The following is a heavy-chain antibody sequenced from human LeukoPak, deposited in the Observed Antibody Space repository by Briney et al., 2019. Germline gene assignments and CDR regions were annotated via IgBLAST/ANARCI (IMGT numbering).Heavy chain of an antibody. CDR1: GGSISGYF. Sequence: SETLSLTCTVSGGSISGYFWSWIRQPPGKGLEWIGYIYYSGSTYYNPSLKSRVTISVDTSKNQFSLKLSSVTAADTAVYYCARDLRVRGVIHYYYYGMDVWGKGTTVTVSS. D-gene: IGHD3-10*01. V-gene: IGHV4-30-4*08. J-gene: IGHJ6*04. CDR3: ARDLRVRGVIHYYYYGMDV. CDR2: IYYSGST.